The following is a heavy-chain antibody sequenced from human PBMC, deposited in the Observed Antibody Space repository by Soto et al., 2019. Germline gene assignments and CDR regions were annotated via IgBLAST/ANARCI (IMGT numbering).Heavy chain of an antibody. Sequence: QVQLVQSGAEVKKTGSSVKVSCKASGGTFSSYAISWVRQAPGQGLEWMGGIIPIFGTANYAQKFKGRVTIHADESTSTAYMELSSLRSEDTAVYYCARGVYHWNDGGRGNWFDPWGQGTLVTVSS. CDR3: ARGVYHWNDGGRGNWFDP. CDR2: IIPIFGTA. J-gene: IGHJ5*02. V-gene: IGHV1-69*12. D-gene: IGHD1-1*01. CDR1: GGTFSSYA.